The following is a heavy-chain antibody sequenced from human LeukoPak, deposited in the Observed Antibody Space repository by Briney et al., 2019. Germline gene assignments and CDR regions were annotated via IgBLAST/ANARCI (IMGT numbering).Heavy chain of an antibody. D-gene: IGHD2-2*01. V-gene: IGHV3-21*01. CDR3: AGGVGYCSSTSCRTLTY. J-gene: IGHJ4*02. CDR2: ISSSRSYI. CDR1: GFTFSSYS. Sequence: GGSLRLSCAASGFTFSSYSMNWVRQAPGKGLEWVSSISSSRSYIYYADSVKGRFTISRDNAKNSLYLQMNSLRAEDTAVYYCAGGVGYCSSTSCRTLTYWGQGTLVTVSS.